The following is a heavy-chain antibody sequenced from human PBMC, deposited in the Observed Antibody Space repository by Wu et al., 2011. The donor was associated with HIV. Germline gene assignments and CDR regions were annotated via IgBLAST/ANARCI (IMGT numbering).Heavy chain of an antibody. CDR3: ARGITRYHGPPTNDPGDYFDY. Sequence: VQLVQSGAEVRSLGLSEVSCKASGYTFTGYYMHWVRQAPGQGLEWMGWINPNSGGTNYAQKFQGRVTMTRDTSISTAYMELSRLRSDDTAVYYCARGITRYHGPPTNDPGDYFDYWGQGTLVTVSS. CDR1: GYTFTGYY. J-gene: IGHJ4*02. CDR2: INPNSGGT. D-gene: IGHD2-8*01. V-gene: IGHV1-2*02.